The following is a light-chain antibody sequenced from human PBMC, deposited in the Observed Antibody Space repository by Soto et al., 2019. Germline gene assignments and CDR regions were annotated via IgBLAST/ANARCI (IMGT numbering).Light chain of an antibody. CDR3: SSYTSSSLYV. Sequence: QSVLTQPASVSGSPGQSITITCTGTSSDVGGYNYVSWYQQHPGKAPKLMIYDVSNRPSGVSNRFSGSKSGNTASLTISGLSAEDEADYYCSSYTSSSLYVFGTGTKLTVL. J-gene: IGLJ1*01. CDR2: DVS. V-gene: IGLV2-14*01. CDR1: SSDVGGYNY.